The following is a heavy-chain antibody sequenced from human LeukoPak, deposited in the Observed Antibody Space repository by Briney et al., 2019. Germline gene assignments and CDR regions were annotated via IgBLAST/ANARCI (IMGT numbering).Heavy chain of an antibody. CDR3: ARDLSSTPNWELDH. Sequence: ASVKVSCKASGYTFSGYFVHGVRQAPGQGLEWMGRINAGSGDTEFAQKFQGRVTMTRDTSVSTAYMEVSGLTSDDTAMYYCARDLSSTPNWELDHWGQGTLVTVSS. D-gene: IGHD1-1*01. CDR2: INAGSGDT. V-gene: IGHV1-2*06. CDR1: GYTFSGYF. J-gene: IGHJ4*02.